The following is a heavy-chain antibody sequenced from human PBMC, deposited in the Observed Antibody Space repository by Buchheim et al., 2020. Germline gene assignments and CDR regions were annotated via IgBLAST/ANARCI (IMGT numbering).Heavy chain of an antibody. CDR3: ANLAGYSGYGVLDSYYYYYYGMDV. V-gene: IGHV3-30-3*01. J-gene: IGHJ6*02. Sequence: QVQLVESGGGVVQPGRALRLSCAASGFTFSSYAMHWVRQAPGKGLEWVAVIYYDGSNKYYADSVTGRFTISRDNSKNTLHLQMNSLRAEDTAVYYCANLAGYSGYGVLDSYYYYYYGMDVWGQGTT. CDR1: GFTFSSYA. CDR2: IYYDGSNK. D-gene: IGHD5-12*01.